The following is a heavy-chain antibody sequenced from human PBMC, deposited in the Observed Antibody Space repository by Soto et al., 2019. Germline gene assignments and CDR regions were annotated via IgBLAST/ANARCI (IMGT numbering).Heavy chain of an antibody. V-gene: IGHV3-48*03. J-gene: IGHJ6*02. D-gene: IGHD3-3*01. CDR2: ISSSGSTI. Sequence: GRSLRLSFAASGFTFSSYEMNWVRQAPGKGPEWVSYISSSGSTIYYADSVKGRFTISRDNAKNTLYLQMNSLRGEDTAEYYRAKEDDFWSGYHTVNSYGMDVWGQGTTVTVSS. CDR3: AKEDDFWSGYHTVNSYGMDV. CDR1: GFTFSSYE.